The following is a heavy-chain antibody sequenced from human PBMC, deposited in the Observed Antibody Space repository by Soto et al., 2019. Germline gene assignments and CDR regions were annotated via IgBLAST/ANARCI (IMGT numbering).Heavy chain of an antibody. CDR2: ISSSSGYT. D-gene: IGHD1-26*01. Sequence: GGSLRLSCAASGFTVSSNYMSWVRQAPGKGLEWVSYISSSSGYTNYADSVKGRFTISRDNAKNSLYLQVSSLRAEDTAIYYCARDLRRNSGSYFDYWGQGTPVTVSS. J-gene: IGHJ4*02. CDR3: ARDLRRNSGSYFDY. V-gene: IGHV3-11*05. CDR1: GFTVSSNY.